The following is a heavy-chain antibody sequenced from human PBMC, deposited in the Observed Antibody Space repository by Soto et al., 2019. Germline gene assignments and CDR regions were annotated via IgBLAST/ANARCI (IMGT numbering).Heavy chain of an antibody. CDR1: GFDFFSGYE. Sequence: GESLKISCAASGFDFFSGYEMNWVRQAPGKGLEWVSYISSRGTTIYYADSVQGRFTISRDNAKNSLYLQMNSLRVEDTAIYYCARDTRPGGFERLYWAQGTQLTVSS. CDR3: ARDTRPGGFERLY. D-gene: IGHD1-1*01. CDR2: ISSRGTTI. J-gene: IGHJ4*02. V-gene: IGHV3-48*03.